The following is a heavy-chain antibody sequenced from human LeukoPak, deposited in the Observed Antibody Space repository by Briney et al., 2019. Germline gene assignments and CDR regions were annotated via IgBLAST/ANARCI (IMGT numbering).Heavy chain of an antibody. CDR1: GGSFSGYY. CDR3: ARGKDSEPSNYGMDV. J-gene: IGHJ6*02. Sequence: SETLSLTCAVYGGSFSGYYWSWIRQPPGKGLEWIGEINHSGSTNYNRSFKSRVTISVDTSKNQFSLKLSSVTAADTAVYYCARGKDSEPSNYGMDVWGQGTTVTVSS. D-gene: IGHD1-26*01. V-gene: IGHV4-34*01. CDR2: INHSGST.